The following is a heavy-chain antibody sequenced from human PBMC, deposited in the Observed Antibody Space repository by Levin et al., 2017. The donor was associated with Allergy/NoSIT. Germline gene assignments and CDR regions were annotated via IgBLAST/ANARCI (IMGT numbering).Heavy chain of an antibody. D-gene: IGHD3-22*01. J-gene: IGHJ4*02. CDR2: ISWNSGSI. CDR3: AKDMAGRDSSGIDY. Sequence: LSLTCAASGFTFDDYAMHWVRQAPGKGLEWVSGISWNSGSIGYADSVKGRFTISRDNAKNSLYLQMNSLRAEDTALYYCAKDMAGRDSSGIDYWGQGTLVTVSS. CDR1: GFTFDDYA. V-gene: IGHV3-9*01.